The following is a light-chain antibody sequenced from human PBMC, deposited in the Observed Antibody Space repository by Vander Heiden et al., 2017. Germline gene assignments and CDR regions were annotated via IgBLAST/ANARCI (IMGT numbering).Light chain of an antibody. CDR3: CSYAGNDIYI. CDR1: SSVVGNDYP. Sequence: QSALTQPASVSGSPGQSITISCTRISSVVGNDYPVSWYQQHPTTAPKVIIYDDSKRPSGVSNRFSGSKSGDTASLTISGLQTEDEADYYCCSYAGNDIYILGGGTKVTVL. CDR2: DDS. J-gene: IGLJ1*01. V-gene: IGLV2-23*01.